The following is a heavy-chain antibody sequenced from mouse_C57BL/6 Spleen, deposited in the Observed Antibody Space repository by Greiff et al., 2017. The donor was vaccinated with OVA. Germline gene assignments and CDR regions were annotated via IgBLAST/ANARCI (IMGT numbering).Heavy chain of an antibody. CDR2: INPYNGGT. CDR3: ARGGNYYGSSSDY. V-gene: IGHV1-19*01. J-gene: IGHJ2*01. CDR1: GYTFTDYY. D-gene: IGHD1-1*01. Sequence: VQLKQSGPVLVKPGASVKMSCKASGYTFTDYYMNWVKQSHGKSLEWIGVINPYNGGTSYNQKFKGKATLTVDKSSSTAYMELNSLTSEDSAVYYCARGGNYYGSSSDYWGQGTTLTVSS.